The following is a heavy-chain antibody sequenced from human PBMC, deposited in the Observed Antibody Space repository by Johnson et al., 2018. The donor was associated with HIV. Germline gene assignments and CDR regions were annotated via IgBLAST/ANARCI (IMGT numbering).Heavy chain of an antibody. V-gene: IGHV3-30*04. D-gene: IGHD1-1*01. Sequence: QVQLVESGGGLVQPGGSLRLSCVASGFTFSSYVMHWVRQAPGKGLAWVAVISYDGSNKYYADSVKGRFTISRDNSKNTLYLQMNSLRAEDTALYYCARDTKVPRYNWNDGAFDIWGQGTMVTVSS. CDR3: ARDTKVPRYNWNDGAFDI. CDR2: ISYDGSNK. J-gene: IGHJ3*02. CDR1: GFTFSSYV.